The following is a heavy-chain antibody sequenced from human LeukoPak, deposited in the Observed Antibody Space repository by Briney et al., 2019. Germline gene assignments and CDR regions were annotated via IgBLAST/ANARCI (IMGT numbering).Heavy chain of an antibody. CDR2: INHSGST. V-gene: IGHV4-34*01. D-gene: IGHD3-9*01. CDR3: ARGDYDILTGYYTEYMDV. CDR1: GGSFSGYY. Sequence: SETLSLTCAVYGGSFSGYYWSWIRQPPGKGLEWIGEINHSGSTNYNPSLKSRVTISVDTSKNQFSLKLSSVTAADTAVYYCARGDYDILTGYYTEYMDVWGKGTTVTVSS. J-gene: IGHJ6*03.